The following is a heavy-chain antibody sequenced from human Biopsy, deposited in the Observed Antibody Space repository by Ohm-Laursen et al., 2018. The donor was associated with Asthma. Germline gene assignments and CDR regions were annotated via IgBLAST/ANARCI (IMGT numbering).Heavy chain of an antibody. D-gene: IGHD6-19*01. Sequence: SLRLSCAASGFTFSTSWMTWVRQAPGNGLEWVANIKEDGSEKNYVDSVKGRFTISRDNAKNSLNLQMNSLRAEDTALYHCGRDMGGFGSGWFPVEFWGQGTLVTVSS. V-gene: IGHV3-7*03. CDR3: GRDMGGFGSGWFPVEF. CDR2: IKEDGSEK. J-gene: IGHJ4*02. CDR1: GFTFSTSW.